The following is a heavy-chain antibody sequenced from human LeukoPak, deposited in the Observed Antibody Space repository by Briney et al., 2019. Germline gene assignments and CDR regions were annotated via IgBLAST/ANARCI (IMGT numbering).Heavy chain of an antibody. V-gene: IGHV3-53*01. CDR1: GFSVSSNF. J-gene: IGHJ4*02. D-gene: IGHD3-22*01. CDR2: IQRGGNT. CDR3: ARALYDSSGYYTDY. Sequence: PGGSLRLSCAASGFSVSSNFMSWVRQAPGKGLEWVSVIQRGGNTYYADSVKGRFTISRDNSKNTLYLQMNNLRAEDTAVYYCARALYDSSGYYTDYWGQGTLVTVSS.